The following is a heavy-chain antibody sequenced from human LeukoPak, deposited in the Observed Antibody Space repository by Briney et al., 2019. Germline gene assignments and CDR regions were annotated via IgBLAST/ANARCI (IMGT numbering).Heavy chain of an antibody. CDR3: AKPTVTTENFDY. CDR1: GFTFSSYA. D-gene: IGHD4-17*01. V-gene: IGHV3-23*01. CDR2: ISGTGGYT. J-gene: IGHJ4*02. Sequence: GGSLRLSCGASGFTFSSYAMTWVRQAPGKGLEWVSAISGTGGYTYYTDSVKGRFTISRDNSKNTLYLQMNSLRAEDTAVYYCAKPTVTTENFDYWGQGTLVTVSS.